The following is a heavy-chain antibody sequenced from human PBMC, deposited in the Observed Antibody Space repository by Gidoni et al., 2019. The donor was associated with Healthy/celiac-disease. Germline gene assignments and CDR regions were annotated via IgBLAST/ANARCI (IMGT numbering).Heavy chain of an antibody. Sequence: QVQLVQSGAEVKKPGASVKVSCKASGYTFTSYGISWVRQAPGQGLEWMGWISSYNGNTNYAQKLQGRVTMTTDTSTSTAYMELRSLRSDDTAVYYCARDSRYGDYYYYGMDVWGQGTTVTVSS. CDR2: ISSYNGNT. CDR1: GYTFTSYG. J-gene: IGHJ6*02. V-gene: IGHV1-18*01. CDR3: ARDSRYGDYYYYGMDV. D-gene: IGHD5-18*01.